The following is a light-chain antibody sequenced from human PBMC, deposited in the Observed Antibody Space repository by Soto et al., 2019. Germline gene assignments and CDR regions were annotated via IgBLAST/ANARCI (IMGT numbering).Light chain of an antibody. Sequence: DIQMTQSPSSLSASVGDSVTITCRPIQNIKTYLNWYQQKPGKAPNLLIYAASSLHSGVPSRFSGSGSGTDFTLTISSLQPEDFATYYCQQSFSSPPWTFGQGTKVEIK. CDR2: AAS. CDR1: QNIKTY. J-gene: IGKJ1*01. CDR3: QQSFSSPPWT. V-gene: IGKV1-39*01.